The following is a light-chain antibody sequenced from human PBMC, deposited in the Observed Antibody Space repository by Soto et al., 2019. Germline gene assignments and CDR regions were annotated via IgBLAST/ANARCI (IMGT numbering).Light chain of an antibody. J-gene: IGKJ1*01. Sequence: DIQMTQSPSSLSASVGDRVTITCRASQVISNYLAWYQQKPGNVPKLLIYAASTLQSGVPSRFSGSGSGTDFTLTISSLQPEDVATYYCQKYNSAPWTFGQGTKVEIK. CDR2: AAS. CDR3: QKYNSAPWT. V-gene: IGKV1-27*01. CDR1: QVISNY.